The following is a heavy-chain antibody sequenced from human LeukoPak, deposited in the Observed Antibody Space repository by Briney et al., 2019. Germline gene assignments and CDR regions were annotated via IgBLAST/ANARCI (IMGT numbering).Heavy chain of an antibody. J-gene: IGHJ3*02. CDR3: ATYYDSSGYYPGDDAFDI. CDR1: GYSFTSYW. Sequence: GESLKISCKGSGYSFTSYWIGWVRQMPGKGLEWMGIIYPGDSDTRYSPSFQGQVTISADKSISTAYLQWSSLKASDTAMYYCATYYDSSGYYPGDDAFDIWGQGTMVTVSS. CDR2: IYPGDSDT. D-gene: IGHD3-22*01. V-gene: IGHV5-51*01.